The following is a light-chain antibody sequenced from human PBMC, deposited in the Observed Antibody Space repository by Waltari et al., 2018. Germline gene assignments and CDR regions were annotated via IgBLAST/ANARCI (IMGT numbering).Light chain of an antibody. CDR2: EGS. V-gene: IGLV2-23*03. CDR1: SYNVGRYNL. J-gene: IGLJ2*01. CDR3: CSNVGTSAF. Sequence: PTQPASVSASPGQSLTIPCTGTSYNVGRYNLVSWYQQHPGKPPKLIIYEGSKRPSGVSNRFSGSKSDNTASLTLSGLQPDDEADYYCCSNVGTSAFFGGGTKLTVL.